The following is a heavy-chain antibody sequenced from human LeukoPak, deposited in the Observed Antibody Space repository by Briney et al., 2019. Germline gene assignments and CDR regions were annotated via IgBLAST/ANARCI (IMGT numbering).Heavy chain of an antibody. V-gene: IGHV4-34*01. Sequence: SETLSLTCAVYGGSFSGYYWSWIRQPPGKGLEWIGEINHSGSTNYNPSLKSRVTISVDTSKNQFSLKLSSVTAADTAVYYCARDLPLQLIRDAFDIWGQGTMVTVSS. CDR2: INHSGST. D-gene: IGHD3-22*01. CDR1: GGSFSGYY. CDR3: ARDLPLQLIRDAFDI. J-gene: IGHJ3*02.